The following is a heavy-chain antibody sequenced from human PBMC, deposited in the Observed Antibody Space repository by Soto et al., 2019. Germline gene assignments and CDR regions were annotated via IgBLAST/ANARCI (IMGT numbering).Heavy chain of an antibody. CDR2: ISYDGSNK. V-gene: IGHV3-30*03. D-gene: IGHD4-4*01. Sequence: QVQLVESGGGVVQPGRSLRLSCAASGFTFSSYGMHWVRQAPGKGLEWVAVISYDGSNKYYADSVKGRVTISRDNSKNTLYLPMNSLRAEDTAVYDCAIRGLVSTVHDYWGKGTLFTVSS. CDR3: AIRGLVSTVHDY. J-gene: IGHJ4*02. CDR1: GFTFSSYG.